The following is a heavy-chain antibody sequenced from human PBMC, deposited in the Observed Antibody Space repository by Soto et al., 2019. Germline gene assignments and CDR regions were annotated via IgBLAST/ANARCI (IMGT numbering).Heavy chain of an antibody. CDR3: ARGTVYRGGDSVVVPAAHIDY. CDR2: INPNSGGT. D-gene: IGHD2-2*01. V-gene: IGHV1-2*02. J-gene: IGHJ4*02. Sequence: GASVKVSCKASGHTFTGYYMHWVRQAPGQGLEWMGWINPNSGGTNYAQKFQGRVTMTRDTSISTAYMELSRLRSDDTAVYYCARGTVYRGGDSVVVPAAHIDYWPQGTLVTVSS. CDR1: GHTFTGYY.